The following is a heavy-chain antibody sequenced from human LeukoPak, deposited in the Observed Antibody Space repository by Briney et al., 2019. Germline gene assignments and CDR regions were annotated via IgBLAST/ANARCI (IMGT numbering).Heavy chain of an antibody. V-gene: IGHV3-33*01. CDR3: ARDGRYCSGGSCYSYYYYYYGMDA. J-gene: IGHJ6*02. CDR2: IWYDGSNK. CDR1: GFTFSSYG. Sequence: GRSLRLSCAASGFTFSSYGMHWVRQAPGKGLEWVAVIWYDGSNKYYADSVKGRFTISRDNSKNTLYLQMNSLRAEDTAVYYCARDGRYCSGGSCYSYYYYYYGMDAWGQGTTVTVSS. D-gene: IGHD2-15*01.